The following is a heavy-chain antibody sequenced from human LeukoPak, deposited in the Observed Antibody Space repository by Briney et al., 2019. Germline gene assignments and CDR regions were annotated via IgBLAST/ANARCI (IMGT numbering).Heavy chain of an antibody. J-gene: IGHJ3*01. Sequence: GGSLRLSCAGSGFTLSNYGMAWVRQPPGKGLEWVAAVRGSGYTTSYADSVRGRFTISRDNSKNTLYLQMNSLRAEDTPVYYCGKDPNGNYLGAFDFWGQGTMVTVSS. V-gene: IGHV3-23*01. CDR3: GKDPNGNYLGAFDF. D-gene: IGHD4-17*01. CDR2: VRGSGYTT. CDR1: GFTLSNYG.